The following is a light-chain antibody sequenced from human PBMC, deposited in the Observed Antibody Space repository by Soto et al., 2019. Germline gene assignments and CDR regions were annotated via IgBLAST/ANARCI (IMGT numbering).Light chain of an antibody. CDR3: QQYNNSPET. J-gene: IGKJ1*01. Sequence: EIVMTQSPATLSVSPGERATLSCRASQSVSSNLAWYQQKPGQAPRLLIYGASTRATGIPARFSGSGSGTEFTLTVSSLQSEELAVYYCQQYNNSPETFGQGTKV. CDR1: QSVSSN. CDR2: GAS. V-gene: IGKV3-15*01.